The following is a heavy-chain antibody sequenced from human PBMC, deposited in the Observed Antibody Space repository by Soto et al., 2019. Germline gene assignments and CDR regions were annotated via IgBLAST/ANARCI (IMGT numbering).Heavy chain of an antibody. V-gene: IGHV4-39*01. CDR2: IYYSGST. Sequence: QLQLQESGPGLVKPSETLSLTCTVSGGSISSSSYYWGWIRQPPGKGLEWIGSIYYSGSTYYNPSLKSRVTISVDTSKNQFSLKLSSVTAADTAVYYCARSNVYSSTRRLPDPADYWGQGTLVTVSS. CDR3: ARSNVYSSTRRLPDPADY. D-gene: IGHD6-13*01. J-gene: IGHJ4*02. CDR1: GGSISSSSYY.